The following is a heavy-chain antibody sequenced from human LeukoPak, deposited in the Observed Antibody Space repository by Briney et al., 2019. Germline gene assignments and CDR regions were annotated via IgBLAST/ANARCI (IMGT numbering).Heavy chain of an antibody. CDR1: GGSISSSSYY. Sequence: NSSETLSLTCTVSGGSISSSSYYWGWIRQPPGKGLEWIGSIYYSGSTYYNPSLKSRVTISVDTSKNQFSLKLSSVTAADTAVYYFASPPQYCSSTSCYMVYWGQGTLVTVSS. CDR2: IYYSGST. V-gene: IGHV4-39*01. CDR3: ASPPQYCSSTSCYMVY. D-gene: IGHD2-2*02. J-gene: IGHJ4*02.